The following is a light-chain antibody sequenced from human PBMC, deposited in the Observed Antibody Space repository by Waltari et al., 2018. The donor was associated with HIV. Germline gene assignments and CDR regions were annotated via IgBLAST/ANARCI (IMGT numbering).Light chain of an antibody. CDR3: AAWDDSLNSFV. CDR2: RNK. V-gene: IGLV1-47*01. Sequence: QSVLTQPPSESATPGQRVTISCSGGSSNTGSNYVYWYQQNPGTAPQRLIYRNKQRPSRVPDRFSGSESGTSASLAISGLQAEDEADYYCAAWDDSLNSFVFGTGTRVTVL. CDR1: SSNTGSNY. J-gene: IGLJ1*01.